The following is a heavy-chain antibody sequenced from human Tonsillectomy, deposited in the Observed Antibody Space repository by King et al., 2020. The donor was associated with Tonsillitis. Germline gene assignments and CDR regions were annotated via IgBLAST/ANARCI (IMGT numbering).Heavy chain of an antibody. V-gene: IGHV5-51*01. D-gene: IGHD6-13*01. CDR3: ARQPYSSSYYYFDY. Sequence: QLVQSGTVVKKPGESLKISCKRSGYSFTSYWIGWVRQMPGKGLEWMGIIYPGDSDTRYSPSFQGQVTISADKSISTAYLQWSSLKPSDTAMYYCARQPYSSSYYYFDYWGQGTLVTVSS. CDR2: IYPGDSDT. CDR1: GYSFTSYW. J-gene: IGHJ4*02.